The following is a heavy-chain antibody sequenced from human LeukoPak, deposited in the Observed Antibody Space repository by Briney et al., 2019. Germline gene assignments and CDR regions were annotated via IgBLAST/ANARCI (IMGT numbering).Heavy chain of an antibody. Sequence: ASVKVSCKASGYTFTAYYIHWVRRAPGQGLEWMGWINPNSGGTESAQKFQGRFTMTRDTSISTAYMELSSLRSDDTAVYYCTRDHCTSINCYEYNYYGMDVWGQGTTVTVSS. CDR1: GYTFTAYY. J-gene: IGHJ6*02. V-gene: IGHV1-2*02. D-gene: IGHD2-2*01. CDR2: INPNSGGT. CDR3: TRDHCTSINCYEYNYYGMDV.